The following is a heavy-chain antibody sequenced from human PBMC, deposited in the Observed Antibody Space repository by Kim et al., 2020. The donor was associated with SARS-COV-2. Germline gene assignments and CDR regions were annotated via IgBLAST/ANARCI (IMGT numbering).Heavy chain of an antibody. J-gene: IGHJ4*02. CDR3: AALDTAHVPGGI. D-gene: IGHD3-10*02. V-gene: IGHV3-7*01. Sequence: YYVDSVKGRFNMSRDNAKNSLYLQMSSLRTEDTAIYYCAALDTAHVPGGIWGQGTLVSVSS.